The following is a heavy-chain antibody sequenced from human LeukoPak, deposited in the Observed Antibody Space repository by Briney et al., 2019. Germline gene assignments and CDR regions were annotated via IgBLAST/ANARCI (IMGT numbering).Heavy chain of an antibody. J-gene: IGHJ4*02. D-gene: IGHD2-2*01. Sequence: GRSLRLSCAASGFTFTTHGMHWVRQAPGKGLEWVALIWYDGGNKYYGDSVKGRFTISRDNSKNTLYLQMNSLRAEDTAVYYCAKDLGIVVVPAAGFFFLSGAIDYWGQGTLVTVSS. CDR3: AKDLGIVVVPAAGFFFLSGAIDY. V-gene: IGHV3-33*06. CDR1: GFTFTTHG. CDR2: IWYDGGNK.